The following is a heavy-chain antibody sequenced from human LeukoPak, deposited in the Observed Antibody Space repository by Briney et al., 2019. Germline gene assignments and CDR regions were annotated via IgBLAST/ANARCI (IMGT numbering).Heavy chain of an antibody. CDR3: ARDYCRGSSCYFDY. Sequence: ASVKVSCKASGYTFITYGISWVRQAPGQGLEWMGWISGYNGNTNYAQRFQGRVTMTKDTSTSTAYMELRSLRSDDTAVYYCARDYCRGSSCYFDYWGQGTLVTVSS. CDR2: ISGYNGNT. CDR1: GYTFITYG. D-gene: IGHD2-15*01. V-gene: IGHV1-18*01. J-gene: IGHJ4*02.